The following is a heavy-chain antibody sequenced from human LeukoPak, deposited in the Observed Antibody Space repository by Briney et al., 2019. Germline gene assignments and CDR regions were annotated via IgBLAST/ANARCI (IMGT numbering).Heavy chain of an antibody. Sequence: SETLSLTCAVYGGSFSGYYWNWIRQAPGTGLEWIGEVDHGGRTNYNPSLKSRVTISVDASKNQFSLNLTSMTAADTAIYYCVRGGLRGPGAYWGQGPLVTASS. CDR1: GGSFSGYY. D-gene: IGHD3-10*01. CDR2: VDHGGRT. J-gene: IGHJ4*02. CDR3: VRGGLRGPGAY. V-gene: IGHV4-34*01.